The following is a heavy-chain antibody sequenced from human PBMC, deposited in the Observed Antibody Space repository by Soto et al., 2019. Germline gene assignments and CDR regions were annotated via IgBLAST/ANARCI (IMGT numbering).Heavy chain of an antibody. CDR1: GDSLRGQS. V-gene: IGHV4-34*09. D-gene: IGHD3-10*01. CDR3: AREHSMVRGVTYNWFDP. Sequence: PSETLSLTCAVVGDSLRGQSWNWIRQSPGKGLEWIGYIYYSGSTNYNPSLKSRVTISVDTSKNQFSLKLSSVTAADTAVYYCAREHSMVRGVTYNWFDPWGQGTLVTVSS. CDR2: IYYSGST. J-gene: IGHJ5*02.